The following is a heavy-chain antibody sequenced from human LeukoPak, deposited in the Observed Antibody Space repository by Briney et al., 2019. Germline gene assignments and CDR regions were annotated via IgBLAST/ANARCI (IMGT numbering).Heavy chain of an antibody. CDR1: GFTFSTYN. V-gene: IGHV3-21*01. J-gene: IGHJ6*03. CDR2: ISSSSSHT. CDR3: ARDWSSSWYYYYMDV. D-gene: IGHD6-13*01. Sequence: PGGSLRLSCAASGFTFSTYNMNWVRQAPGKGLEWVSSISSSSSHTYYVDSVKGRFTISRDNTMNSLYLQMNSLRAEDTAVYYCARDWSSSWYYYYMDVWGKGTTVTVSS.